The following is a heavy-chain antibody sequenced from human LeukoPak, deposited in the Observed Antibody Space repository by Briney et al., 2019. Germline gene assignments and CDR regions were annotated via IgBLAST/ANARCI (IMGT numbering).Heavy chain of an antibody. CDR3: ARDFYCSRTSCYAPSFDY. J-gene: IGHJ4*02. V-gene: IGHV3-15*01. Sequence: GGSLRLSCAASGFTFSNAWMSWVRQAPGKGLEWVGLIKSKTDGGTTDYAAPVKGRFTISRDDSKNTLYLQMKSLRAEDTAVYYCARDFYCSRTSCYAPSFDYWGQGTLVTVSS. CDR2: IKSKTDGGTT. CDR1: GFTFSNAW. D-gene: IGHD2-2*01.